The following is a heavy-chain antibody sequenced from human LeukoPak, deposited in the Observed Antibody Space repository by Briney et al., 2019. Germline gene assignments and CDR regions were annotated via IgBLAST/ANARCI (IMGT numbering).Heavy chain of an antibody. V-gene: IGHV3-74*01. CDR1: GITFSTYA. D-gene: IGHD2-15*01. CDR3: ARGPRTGIVVVVAATLRY. Sequence: SGGSLRLSCAASGITFSTYAMHWVRQAPGKGLVWVSRINSDGSSTSYADSVKGRFTISRDNAKNTLYLQMNSLRAEDTAVYYCARGPRTGIVVVVAATLRYWGQGTLVTVSS. J-gene: IGHJ4*02. CDR2: INSDGSST.